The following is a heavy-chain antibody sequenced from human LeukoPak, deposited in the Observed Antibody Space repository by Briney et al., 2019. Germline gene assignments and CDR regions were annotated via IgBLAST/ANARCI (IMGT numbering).Heavy chain of an antibody. D-gene: IGHD3-22*01. CDR3: ATGGYDSSGYYSASFDY. V-gene: IGHV4-34*01. CDR1: GGSFSGYY. CDR2: INHSGST. Sequence: SETLSLTCAVYGGSFSGYYWSWIRQPPGKGLEWIGEINHSGSTNYNPSLKSRVTISVDTSKNQFSLKLSSVTAADTAVYYCATGGYDSSGYYSASFDYWGQGTLVTVSS. J-gene: IGHJ4*02.